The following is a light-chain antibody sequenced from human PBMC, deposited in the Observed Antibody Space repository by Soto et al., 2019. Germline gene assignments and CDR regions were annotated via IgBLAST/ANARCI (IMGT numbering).Light chain of an antibody. CDR1: QGISTY. CDR2: AAS. Sequence: DIQLTQSPSFLSASVGDRVTITCRASQGISTYLAWYQQKPGKAPKLLIYAASTLQSGVPSRFSGSGSGTEFTLTISSLQPEYFATYYCQQLNNYPVTFGGGTKVEIK. CDR3: QQLNNYPVT. J-gene: IGKJ4*01. V-gene: IGKV1-9*01.